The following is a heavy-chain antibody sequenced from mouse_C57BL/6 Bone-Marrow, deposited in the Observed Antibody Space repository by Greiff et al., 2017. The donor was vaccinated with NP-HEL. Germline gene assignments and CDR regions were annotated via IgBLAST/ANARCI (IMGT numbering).Heavy chain of an antibody. V-gene: IGHV1-50*01. CDR3: AREGSYFDY. J-gene: IGHJ2*01. Sequence: QVQLQQPGAELVKPGASVKLSCKASGYTFTSYWMQWVKQRPGQGLEWIGEIDPSDSYTNYNQKFKGKATLTVYTSSSTAYMQLSSLTSEDSAVYYCAREGSYFDYWGQGTTLTVSS. CDR2: IDPSDSYT. CDR1: GYTFTSYW.